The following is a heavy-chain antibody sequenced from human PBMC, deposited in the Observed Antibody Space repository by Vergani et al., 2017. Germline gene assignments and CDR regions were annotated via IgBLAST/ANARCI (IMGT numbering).Heavy chain of an antibody. CDR2: LYHSGRT. Sequence: QVQLQESGPGLVKPPGTLSLTCAVSGGAISSSNRWSGGRQPPGKGSGGIGELYHSGRTNYNPSLKSRVTISVYTSKNQFSLKLSSVTAADTAVYYCARDYPQFTVMDFWGQGTTVTFSS. J-gene: IGHJ6*02. CDR3: ARDYPQFTVMDF. D-gene: IGHD3-10*01. V-gene: IGHV4-4*03. CDR1: GGAISSSNR.